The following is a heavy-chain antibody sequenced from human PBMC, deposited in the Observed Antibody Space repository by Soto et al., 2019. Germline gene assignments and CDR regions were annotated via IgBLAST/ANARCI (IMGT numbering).Heavy chain of an antibody. J-gene: IGHJ6*02. Sequence: GGSLRLSCAASGFTFSSYARSCVRQAPGKGLEWVSAISGSGGSTYYADSVKGRFTISRDNSKNTLYLQMNSLRAEDTAVYYCAKREDTAMEPYYYSYYGMDVWGQGTTVTVSS. V-gene: IGHV3-23*01. CDR1: GFTFSSYA. CDR3: AKREDTAMEPYYYSYYGMDV. D-gene: IGHD5-18*01. CDR2: ISGSGGST.